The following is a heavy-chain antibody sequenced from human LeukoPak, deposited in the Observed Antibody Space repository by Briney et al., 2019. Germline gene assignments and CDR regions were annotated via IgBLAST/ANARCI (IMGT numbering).Heavy chain of an antibody. D-gene: IGHD3-10*01. CDR1: GYTFTGYY. CDR2: INPNSGGA. CDR3: ASGYGDFSFDY. J-gene: IGHJ4*02. Sequence: GASVKVSCKASGYTFTGYYMHWVRQAPGQGREWMGWINPNSGGANYAQKFPGRVTMTRDASISTAYMELSRLRSDDTAVYYCASGYGDFSFDYWGQGTLVTVSS. V-gene: IGHV1-2*02.